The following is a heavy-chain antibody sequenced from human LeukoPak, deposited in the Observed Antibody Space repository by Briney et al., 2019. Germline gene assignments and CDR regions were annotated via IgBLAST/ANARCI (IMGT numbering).Heavy chain of an antibody. D-gene: IGHD5-18*01. CDR2: ISSSSSIR. CDR3: ARDPGYSYGYVPGYFDY. CDR1: GFTFSSYN. V-gene: IGHV3-48*04. J-gene: IGHJ4*02. Sequence: GGSLRLSCAASGFTFSSYNMNWVRQAPGKGLEWLSYISSSSSIRHYADSVKGRFTISRDNAKNSLYLQMNSLRAEDTALYYCARDPGYSYGYVPGYFDYWGQGTLVTVSS.